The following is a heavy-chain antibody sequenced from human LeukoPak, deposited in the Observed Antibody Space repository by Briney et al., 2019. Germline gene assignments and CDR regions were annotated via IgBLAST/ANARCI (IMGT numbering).Heavy chain of an antibody. CDR2: IYPNDSDT. CDR3: ARYPRGEGFDY. J-gene: IGHJ4*02. CDR1: EYSFTTYW. D-gene: IGHD3-16*01. V-gene: IGHV5-51*01. Sequence: GESLKISCKGFEYSFTTYWIGWVRQMPGKGLEWMGIIYPNDSDTIYGPSFQGQVTISADKSISTAYLQWGSLRVSDAAMYYCARYPRGEGFDYWGQGTLVTVSS.